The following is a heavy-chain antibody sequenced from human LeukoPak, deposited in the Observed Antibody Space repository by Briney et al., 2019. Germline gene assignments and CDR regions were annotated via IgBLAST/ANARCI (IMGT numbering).Heavy chain of an antibody. V-gene: IGHV3-48*02. Sequence: GGSLRLSCAVSGFTFSSCSMNWVRQAPGKGLEWVSYISGSSSTIYYADSVKGRFTISRDNAKNSLYPQMNSLRDEDSAVYYCARDPHIAAAGTIFDYWGQGTLVTVSS. D-gene: IGHD6-13*01. CDR1: GFTFSSCS. J-gene: IGHJ4*02. CDR2: ISGSSSTI. CDR3: ARDPHIAAAGTIFDY.